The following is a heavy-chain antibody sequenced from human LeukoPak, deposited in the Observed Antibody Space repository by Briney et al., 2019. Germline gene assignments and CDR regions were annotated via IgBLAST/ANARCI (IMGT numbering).Heavy chain of an antibody. CDR1: GGSFSGYY. J-gene: IGHJ4*02. CDR2: INHSGST. D-gene: IGHD2-2*01. CDR3: ASPKNKYQLLSHPFYY. V-gene: IGHV4-34*01. Sequence: PSETLSLTCAVYGGSFSGYYWSWIRQPPGKGLEWIGEINHSGSTNYKPSLKSRVTISVDTSKNQFSLKLSSVTAADTAVYYCASPKNKYQLLSHPFYYWGQETLVTVSS.